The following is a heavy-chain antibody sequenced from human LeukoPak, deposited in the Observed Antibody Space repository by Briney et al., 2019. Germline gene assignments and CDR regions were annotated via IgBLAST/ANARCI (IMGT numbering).Heavy chain of an antibody. V-gene: IGHV3-74*01. CDR1: GNYW. CDR2: INSDGSWT. J-gene: IGHJ4*02. CDR3: ARDVPLMGASKTRYFDY. Sequence: GGSLRLSCAASGNYWMHWVRQAPGKGLVWVSHINSDGSWTSYADSVKGRFTISKDNAKNTVYLQMSSLRAEDTAIYYCARDVPLMGASKTRYFDYWGQGTLVTVSS. D-gene: IGHD1-26*01.